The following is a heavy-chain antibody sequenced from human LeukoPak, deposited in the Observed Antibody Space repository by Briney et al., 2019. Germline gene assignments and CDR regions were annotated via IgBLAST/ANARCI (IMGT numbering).Heavy chain of an antibody. CDR2: ISGSGGST. Sequence: GGSLRLSCAASGFTFSSYAMSWVRQAPGKGLEWVSAISGSGGSTYYADSVKGRFTISRDNSKNTLYLQMNSLRSEDTAVYYCARDPDTAMVIGYWGQGTLVTVSS. V-gene: IGHV3-23*01. D-gene: IGHD5-18*01. CDR1: GFTFSSYA. J-gene: IGHJ4*02. CDR3: ARDPDTAMVIGY.